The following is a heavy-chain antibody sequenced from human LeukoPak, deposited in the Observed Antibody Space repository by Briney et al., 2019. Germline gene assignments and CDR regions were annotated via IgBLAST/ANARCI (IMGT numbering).Heavy chain of an antibody. V-gene: IGHV3-33*01. CDR2: IWYDGSNK. J-gene: IGHJ4*02. Sequence: PGGSLRLSCAASGFTFSSYGMHWVRQAPSKGLEWVSLIWYDGSNKYYADSVKGRFTISRDNSKNTLYLQMNSLRAEDTAVYYCARDWGKGDYWGQGTLVTVSS. D-gene: IGHD3-16*01. CDR1: GFTFSSYG. CDR3: ARDWGKGDY.